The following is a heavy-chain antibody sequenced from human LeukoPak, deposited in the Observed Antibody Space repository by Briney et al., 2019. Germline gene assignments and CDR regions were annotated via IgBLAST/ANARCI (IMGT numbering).Heavy chain of an antibody. CDR2: ISSSGSTI. D-gene: IGHD6-13*01. V-gene: IGHV3-11*04. Sequence: GGSLRLSCAASGFTLSDYYMSWIRQAPGKGLEWVSYISSSGSTIYYADSVKGRFTISRDNAKNSLYLQMNSLRAEDTAVYYCARSASSSFGYYYYMDVWGKGTTVTVSS. J-gene: IGHJ6*03. CDR3: ARSASSSFGYYYYMDV. CDR1: GFTLSDYY.